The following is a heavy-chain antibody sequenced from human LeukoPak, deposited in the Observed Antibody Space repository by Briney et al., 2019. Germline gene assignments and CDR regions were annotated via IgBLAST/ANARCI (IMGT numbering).Heavy chain of an antibody. J-gene: IGHJ4*02. Sequence: GGSLRLSCAASGFSFSSYSLSWVRQAPGKGLEWVSFISRSSSDIYHADSVKGRFTISRDNAKNSLYLQVNSLRAEDTAAYYCARDLPAAVDWGQGTLVTVSS. D-gene: IGHD2-2*01. CDR2: ISRSSSDI. CDR3: ARDLPAAVD. V-gene: IGHV3-21*01. CDR1: GFSFSSYS.